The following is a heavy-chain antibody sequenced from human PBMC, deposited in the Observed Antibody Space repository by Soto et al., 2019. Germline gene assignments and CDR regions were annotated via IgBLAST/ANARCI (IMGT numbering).Heavy chain of an antibody. CDR3: ATRTGPYYYAMNV. D-gene: IGHD4-17*01. CDR1: GFTVSSNY. V-gene: IGHV3-66*03. CDR2: IYSCGST. Sequence: GSLRLSCAASGFTVSSNYMSWVRQAPGKGLEWVSVIYSCGSTYYADSVKGRFTISRDNSKNTLYLQMNSLRAEYTAVYYCATRTGPYYYAMNVWGQGTTVTVSS. J-gene: IGHJ6*02.